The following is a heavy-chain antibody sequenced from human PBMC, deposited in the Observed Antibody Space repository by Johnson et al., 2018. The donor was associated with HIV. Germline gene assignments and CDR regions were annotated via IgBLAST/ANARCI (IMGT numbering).Heavy chain of an antibody. CDR1: GFTFSSYE. V-gene: IGHV3-48*03. CDR2: IRSSGSTV. CDR3: AKRDYYDRSGTRGAFDI. D-gene: IGHD3-22*01. Sequence: VQLVESGGGLVQPGGSLRLSCAASGFTFSSYEMNWVRLAPGKGLEWVSYIRSSGSTVYYADSVQGRFAISRDNAKNSLYLQMNSLRVEDTALYYCAKRDYYDRSGTRGAFDIWGQGTMVTVSS. J-gene: IGHJ3*02.